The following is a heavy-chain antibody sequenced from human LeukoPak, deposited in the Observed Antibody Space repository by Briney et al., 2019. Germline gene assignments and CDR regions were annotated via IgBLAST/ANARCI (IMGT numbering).Heavy chain of an antibody. V-gene: IGHV1-18*01. CDR1: GYTFTSYG. CDR3: ARDAPYDSRTTFDY. CDR2: ISAYNGNT. J-gene: IGHJ4*02. D-gene: IGHD3-22*01. Sequence: ASVKVSCKASGYTFTSYGISWVRQAPGQGLEWMGWISAYNGNTNYAQKLQGRVTMTTDTSTSTAYMELRSLRSDDTAVYYCARDAPYDSRTTFDYWGQGTLVTVSS.